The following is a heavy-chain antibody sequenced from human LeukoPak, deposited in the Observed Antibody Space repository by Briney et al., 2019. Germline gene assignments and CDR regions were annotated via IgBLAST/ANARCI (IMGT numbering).Heavy chain of an antibody. CDR2: ISSSGSTI. J-gene: IGHJ6*03. Sequence: GGSLRLSCAASGFTFSSYEMNWVRQAPGKGLEWVSYISSSGSTIYYADSVKGRFTISRDNAKNSLYLQMNSLRAEDTAVYYCARWDCYMDVWGKGTTVTVSS. V-gene: IGHV3-48*03. CDR1: GFTFSSYE. CDR3: ARWDCYMDV.